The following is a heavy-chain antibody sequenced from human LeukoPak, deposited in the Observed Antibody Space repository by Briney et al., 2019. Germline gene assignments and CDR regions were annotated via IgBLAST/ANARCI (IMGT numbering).Heavy chain of an antibody. CDR1: GFTFSSYG. CDR2: IWYDGSNK. CDR3: ARDPSSWKNGYFDY. V-gene: IGHV3-33*01. D-gene: IGHD6-13*01. Sequence: GRSLRLSCAASGFTFSSYGMHWVRQAPGKGLEWVAVIWYDGSNKYYADSVKGRFTISRDNSKNTLYLQMNSLRAEDTAVYYCARDPSSWKNGYFDYWGQGTLVTVSS. J-gene: IGHJ4*02.